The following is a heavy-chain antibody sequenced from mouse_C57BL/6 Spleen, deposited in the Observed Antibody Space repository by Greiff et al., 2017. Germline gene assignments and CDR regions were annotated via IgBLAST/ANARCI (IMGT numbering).Heavy chain of an antibody. CDR3: ARVDSSGYGSYFDY. CDR2: IYPYNGVS. Sequence: VKLVESGPELVKPGASVKISCKASGYSFTGYYMHWVKQSHGNILDWIGYIYPYNGVSSYNQKFKGKATLTVDKSSSTAYMELRSLTSEDSAVYYCARVDSSGYGSYFDYWGQGTTLTVSS. CDR1: GYSFTGYY. D-gene: IGHD3-2*02. V-gene: IGHV1-31*01. J-gene: IGHJ2*01.